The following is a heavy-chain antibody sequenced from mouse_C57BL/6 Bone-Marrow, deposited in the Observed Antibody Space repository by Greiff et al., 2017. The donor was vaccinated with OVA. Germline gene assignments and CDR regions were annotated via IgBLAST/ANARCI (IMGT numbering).Heavy chain of an antibody. V-gene: IGHV1-81*01. CDR1: GYTFTSYG. D-gene: IGHD2-1*01. Sequence: QVQLQQSGAELARPGASVKLSCKASGYTFTSYGMRWVKQRPGQGLEWIGAIYPGSGNTYYNEKFKGQAILTADKSSSTVYMELRSLTSEDSAIYYCAYYGPRFAYWGQGTLVTVSA. CDR2: IYPGSGNT. J-gene: IGHJ3*01. CDR3: AYYGPRFAY.